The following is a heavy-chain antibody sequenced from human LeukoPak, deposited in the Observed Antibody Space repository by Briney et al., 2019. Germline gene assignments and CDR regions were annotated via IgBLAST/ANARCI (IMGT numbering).Heavy chain of an antibody. V-gene: IGHV1-2*02. CDR1: GYTFTGYY. Sequence: ASVKVSCKASGYTFTGYYIHWVRQAPGQGLEWMGWINPNSGGTNYAQRFQGRVTMTRDTSISTAYMELSRLRSDDTAVYYCVGVGGYDYVDFDYWGQGTLVTVSS. J-gene: IGHJ4*02. CDR3: VGVGGYDYVDFDY. CDR2: INPNSGGT. D-gene: IGHD5-12*01.